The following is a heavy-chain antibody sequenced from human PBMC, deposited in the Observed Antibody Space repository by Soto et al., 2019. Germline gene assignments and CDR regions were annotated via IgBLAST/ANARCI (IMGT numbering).Heavy chain of an antibody. Sequence: PSETLSLTCTVSVGSISSGGYYWSWIRQPPGKGLEWIGSIYHSGSTYYNPSLKSRVTISVDTSKNQFSLKLSSVTAADTAVYYCARDLNSSGWSDYWGQGTLVTVSS. CDR2: IYHSGST. CDR3: ARDLNSSGWSDY. CDR1: VGSISSGGYY. D-gene: IGHD6-19*01. J-gene: IGHJ4*02. V-gene: IGHV4-39*07.